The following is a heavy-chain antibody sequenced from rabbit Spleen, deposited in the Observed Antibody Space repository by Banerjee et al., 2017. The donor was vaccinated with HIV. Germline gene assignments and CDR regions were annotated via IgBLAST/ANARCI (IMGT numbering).Heavy chain of an antibody. Sequence: QSLEESGGGLVKPGGTLTLTCKASGIDFSSDSYMCWVRQAPGKGLEWIACIEAGSSGFTYFASWAKGRFTISKTSSTTVTLQMTSLTAADTATYFCARDTSSSFSSYGMALWGPGTLVTVS. CDR1: GIDFSSDSY. CDR2: IEAGSSGFT. CDR3: ARDTSSSFSSYGMAL. V-gene: IGHV1S40*01. D-gene: IGHD1-1*01. J-gene: IGHJ6*01.